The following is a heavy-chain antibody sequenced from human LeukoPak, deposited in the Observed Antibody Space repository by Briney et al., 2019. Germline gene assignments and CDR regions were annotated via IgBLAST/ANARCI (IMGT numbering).Heavy chain of an antibody. CDR2: ISAYDGYT. CDR1: GYIFTKYG. D-gene: IGHD2-2*01. Sequence: ASVKISCKASGYIFTKYGFTWVRQAPGQGLEWMGWISAYDGYTNHAQKFQGRVTMTTDSSTTTAYMELRSLRSDDTAVYYCAREGGLGLLGCSTSCYYDYWGQGTLVTVSS. J-gene: IGHJ4*02. CDR3: AREGGLGLLGCSTSCYYDY. V-gene: IGHV1-18*01.